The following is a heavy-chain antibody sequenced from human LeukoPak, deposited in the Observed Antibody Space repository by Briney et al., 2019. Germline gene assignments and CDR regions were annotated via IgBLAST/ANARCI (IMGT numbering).Heavy chain of an antibody. J-gene: IGHJ4*02. CDR3: AASPAYYDSSGC. D-gene: IGHD3-22*01. CDR1: GGSFSGYY. CDR2: INHSGST. V-gene: IGHV4-34*01. Sequence: SETLSLTCAVYGGSFSGYYWSWIRQPPGKGLEWIGGINHSGSTNYNPSLKSRVTISVDTSKNQFSLKLSSVTAADTAVYYCAASPAYYDSSGCWGQGTLVTVSS.